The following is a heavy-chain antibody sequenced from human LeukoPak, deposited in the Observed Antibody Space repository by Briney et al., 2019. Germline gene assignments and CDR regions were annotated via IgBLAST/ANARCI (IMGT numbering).Heavy chain of an antibody. V-gene: IGHV3-48*03. Sequence: WGSLRLSCVASGFTFSNYHMNWVRQVPGKGLEWVSYISSSGSTIYYADSVKGRFTISRDNAKNSLYLQMNSLRAEDTAVYYCAELGITMIGGVWGKGTTVTISS. CDR1: GFTFSNYH. J-gene: IGHJ6*03. CDR3: AELGITMIGGV. CDR2: ISSSGSTI. D-gene: IGHD3-10*02.